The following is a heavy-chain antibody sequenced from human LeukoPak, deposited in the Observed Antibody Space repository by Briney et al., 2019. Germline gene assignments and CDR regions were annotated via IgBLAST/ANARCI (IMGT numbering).Heavy chain of an antibody. Sequence: PGRSLRLSCAASGFTFSSYGMHWVRQAPGKGLEWVAVISYDGSNKYYADSVKGRFTISRDNSKNTLYLQMNSLRAEDTAVYYCARTPITMVRGAKGYYYGMDVWGQGTTVTVSS. V-gene: IGHV3-30*03. D-gene: IGHD3-10*01. CDR2: ISYDGSNK. CDR3: ARTPITMVRGAKGYYYGMDV. J-gene: IGHJ6*02. CDR1: GFTFSSYG.